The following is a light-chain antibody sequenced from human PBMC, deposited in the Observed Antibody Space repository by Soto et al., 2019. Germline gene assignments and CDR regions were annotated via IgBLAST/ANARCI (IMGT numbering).Light chain of an antibody. J-gene: IGLJ2*01. V-gene: IGLV1-47*01. CDR3: AAWDDSLSGVV. Sequence: QTVVTQPPSASGTPGQRVTISCSGSSSNIGSNYVYWYQQLPGTAPQLLIYRNSERPSGVPDRFSGSKSGTSASLAISGLRSEDEADYYCAAWDDSLSGVVFGGGTKVTVL. CDR1: SSNIGSNY. CDR2: RNS.